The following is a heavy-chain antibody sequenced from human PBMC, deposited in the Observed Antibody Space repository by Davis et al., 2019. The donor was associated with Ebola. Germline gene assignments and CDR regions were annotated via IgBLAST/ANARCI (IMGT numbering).Heavy chain of an antibody. D-gene: IGHD3-9*01. CDR2: ISYDGSNK. CDR3: ARDNYDILTGYHDY. CDR1: GFTFSSYA. V-gene: IGHV3-30-3*01. J-gene: IGHJ4*02. Sequence: GGSLRLSCAASGFTFSSYAMHWVRQAPGKGLEWVAVISYDGSNKYYADSVKGRFTISRDNAKNSLYLQMNSLRAEDTAVYYCARDNYDILTGYHDYWGQGTLVTVSS.